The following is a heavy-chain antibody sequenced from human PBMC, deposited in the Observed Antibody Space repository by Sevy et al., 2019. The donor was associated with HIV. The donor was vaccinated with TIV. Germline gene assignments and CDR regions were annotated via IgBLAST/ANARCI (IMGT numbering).Heavy chain of an antibody. D-gene: IGHD3-10*01. Sequence: GGSLRLSCAASGFAFSNYYAMHWVRQAPGKGLEWVALISYDGSDTYYADSVKGRFTISRDNSKNTLYLQMNSLRTEDTAVYYCARDRGSGKNVFFDYWGQGTLVTVSS. CDR1: GFAFSNYYA. J-gene: IGHJ4*02. CDR2: ISYDGSDT. V-gene: IGHV3-30-3*01. CDR3: ARDRGSGKNVFFDY.